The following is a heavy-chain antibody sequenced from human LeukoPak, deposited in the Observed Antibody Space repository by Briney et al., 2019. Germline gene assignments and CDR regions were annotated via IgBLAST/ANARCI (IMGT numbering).Heavy chain of an antibody. CDR2: IYYSGST. J-gene: IGHJ1*01. Sequence: SETLSLTCTVSGGSISSYYWSWIRQPPGKGLEWIGYIYYSGSTNFNPSLRSRVTMSVDTSKNQFSLKLTSVTAADTAVYYCARQAYYYDSSGYPIPEYFQHWGQGTLVTVSS. V-gene: IGHV4-59*08. D-gene: IGHD3-22*01. CDR1: GGSISSYY. CDR3: ARQAYYYDSSGYPIPEYFQH.